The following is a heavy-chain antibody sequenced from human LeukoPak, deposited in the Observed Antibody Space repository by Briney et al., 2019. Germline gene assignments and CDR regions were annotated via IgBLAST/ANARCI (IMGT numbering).Heavy chain of an antibody. CDR3: ARQPIVVRGGVGAPIEFDF. CDR2: FDHTGRT. Sequence: SETLSLTCTVSGVSLSSSRDYWGWVRQPTGKGLEWIGSFDHTGRTHYNPSLKSRLTISVDTSKNQFSLTLRSATAADTALYYCARQPIVVRGGVGAPIEFDFWGQGTLVTVSS. CDR1: GVSLSSSRDY. V-gene: IGHV4-39*01. J-gene: IGHJ5*01. D-gene: IGHD3-10*01.